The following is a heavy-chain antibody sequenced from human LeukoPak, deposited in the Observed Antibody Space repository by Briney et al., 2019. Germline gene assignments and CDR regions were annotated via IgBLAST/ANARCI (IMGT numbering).Heavy chain of an antibody. CDR3: ATGVRYSSGWYGEYYFAY. J-gene: IGHJ4*02. CDR1: GHSISSSSYY. Sequence: SDTLSLTCTVSGHSISSSSYYWGWIRQPPGKGLGWFGSIYYRGSTYYNPSLKSRVTISVDPSKIQFSLKLSSVTAADTAVYYCATGVRYSSGWYGEYYFAYWGQGTLVTVSS. D-gene: IGHD6-19*01. CDR2: IYYRGST. V-gene: IGHV4-39*01.